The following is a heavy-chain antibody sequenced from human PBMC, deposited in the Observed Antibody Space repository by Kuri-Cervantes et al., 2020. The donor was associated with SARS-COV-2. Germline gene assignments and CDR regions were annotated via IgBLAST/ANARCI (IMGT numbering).Heavy chain of an antibody. J-gene: IGHJ4*02. CDR1: GFTFSSYA. V-gene: IGHV3-53*04. D-gene: IGHD3-3*01. Sequence: GGSLRLSCAASGFTFSSYAMSWVRQAPGKGLEWVSVIYSGGSTYYADSVKGRFTISRHDSKNTLYLQMNSLRAEDTAVYYCARDPSISDYWGQGTLVTVSS. CDR3: ARDPSISDY. CDR2: IYSGGST.